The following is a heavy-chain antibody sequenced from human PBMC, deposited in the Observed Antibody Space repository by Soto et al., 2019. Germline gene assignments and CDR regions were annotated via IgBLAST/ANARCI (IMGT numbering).Heavy chain of an antibody. CDR3: TREGEGIPAHRY. CDR1: GDTFTTYT. V-gene: IGHV1-69*06. D-gene: IGHD3-16*01. CDR2: IGPILGAG. Sequence: QVQLVQSGAEVKKPGSSVKVSCQASGDTFTTYTINCVRQAPGQGLEWMGGIGPILGAGNYAQKFQGRVTITADRSTTTAYLDLGSLRSDDTAVYYCTREGEGIPAHRYWGQGTLVTVSS. J-gene: IGHJ4*02.